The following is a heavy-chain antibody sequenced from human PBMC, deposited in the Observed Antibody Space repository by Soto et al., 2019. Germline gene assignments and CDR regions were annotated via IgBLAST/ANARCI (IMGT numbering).Heavy chain of an antibody. J-gene: IGHJ4*02. D-gene: IGHD2-2*01. CDR3: TKGARLCDF. Sequence: GGSLRLSCAASGFTFSSYSMNWVRQAPGKGLEWVSTLTSGDSAYYADSVKGRFTISRDNSKNTLYLQMNSLRAEDTAVYYCTKGARLCDFWGRGTLVTVSS. V-gene: IGHV3-23*01. CDR2: LTSGDSA. CDR1: GFTFSSYS.